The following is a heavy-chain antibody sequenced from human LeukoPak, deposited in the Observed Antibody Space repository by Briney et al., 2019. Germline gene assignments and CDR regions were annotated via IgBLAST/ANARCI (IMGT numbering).Heavy chain of an antibody. J-gene: IGHJ5*02. Sequence: GASVKVSCKASGYTFTRYDINWVGQAAGQGLEWMGWMTPISGNTGYAQNFQCRVTMTTTTSISTAYMELSSLRSEDTAVYYCARDLYGSSSGWFGPWGQGTLVTVSS. D-gene: IGHD6-6*01. CDR3: ARDLYGSSSGWFGP. CDR2: MTPISGNT. V-gene: IGHV1-8*01. CDR1: GYTFTRYD.